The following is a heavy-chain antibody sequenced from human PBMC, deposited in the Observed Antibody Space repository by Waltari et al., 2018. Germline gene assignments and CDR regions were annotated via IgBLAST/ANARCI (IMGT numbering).Heavy chain of an antibody. D-gene: IGHD6-19*01. CDR3: ARSSGGSGWYY. CDR2: IYHSGST. V-gene: IGHV4-38-2*01. J-gene: IGHJ4*02. Sequence: QVQLQESGPGLVKPSETLSLTSPVSVSSFASVSYWGWIRQPPGKGLEWIGSIYHSGSTYYNPSLKSRVTISVDTSKNQFSLKLSSVTAADTAVYYCARSSGGSGWYYWGQGTLVTVSS. CDR1: VSSFASVSY.